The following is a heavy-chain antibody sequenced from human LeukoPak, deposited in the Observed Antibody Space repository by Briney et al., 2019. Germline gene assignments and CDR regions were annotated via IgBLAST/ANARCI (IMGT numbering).Heavy chain of an antibody. J-gene: IGHJ4*02. D-gene: IGHD2-15*01. CDR2: IYYSGST. CDR3: ARGRYCSGGSCADY. V-gene: IGHV4-30-4*08. Sequence: SQTLSLTRTVSGGSISSGDYYWSWIRQPPGEGLEWIGYIYYSGSTYYNPSLKSRVTISVDTSKNQFSLKLSSVTAADTAVYYCARGRYCSGGSCADYWGQGTLVTVSS. CDR1: GGSISSGDYY.